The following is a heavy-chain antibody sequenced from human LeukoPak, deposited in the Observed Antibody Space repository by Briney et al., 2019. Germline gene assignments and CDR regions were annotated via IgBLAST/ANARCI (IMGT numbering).Heavy chain of an antibody. J-gene: IGHJ3*02. D-gene: IGHD5-12*01. Sequence: PSQTLSLTCTVSGGSINSGTYYWGWLRQPAGKGLEWIGRIYSSGSTNYNPSLKSRVTISVDMSKNQFSLKLSSVSAADTAVYYCARDLLHRGYAFDIWGQGTMVTVSS. CDR3: ARDLLHRGYAFDI. CDR2: IYSSGST. CDR1: GGSINSGTYY. V-gene: IGHV4-61*02.